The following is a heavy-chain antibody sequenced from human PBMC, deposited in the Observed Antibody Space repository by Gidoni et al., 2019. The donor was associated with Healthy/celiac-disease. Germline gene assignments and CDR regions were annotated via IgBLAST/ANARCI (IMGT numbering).Heavy chain of an antibody. CDR2: MNPNSGNT. CDR1: GYTFTSYD. V-gene: IGHV1-8*01. Sequence: QVQLVQSGAEVKKPGASVKVSCKASGYTFTSYDINWVRQATGQGLEWMGWMNPNSGNTGYAQKFQGRVTMTRNTSISTAYMELSSLRSEDTAVYYCARLNVYSNYVAPPWYYYGMDVWGQGTTVTVSS. J-gene: IGHJ6*02. D-gene: IGHD4-4*01. CDR3: ARLNVYSNYVAPPWYYYGMDV.